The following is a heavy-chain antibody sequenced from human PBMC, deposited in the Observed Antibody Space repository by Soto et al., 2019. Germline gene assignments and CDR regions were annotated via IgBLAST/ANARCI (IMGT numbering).Heavy chain of an antibody. CDR1: GIAFSTYA. V-gene: IGHV3-30-3*01. Sequence: PGGSLRLSCAASGIAFSTYAMHWVRQAPGKGLEWVAVISYDGGNKHYADSVKGRFTISRDNSKNALSLQMNSLRAEDTAVYYCARDYYERSGHSHSSVYWGQGXLVTVSS. J-gene: IGHJ4*02. CDR3: ARDYYERSGHSHSSVY. CDR2: ISYDGGNK. D-gene: IGHD3-22*01.